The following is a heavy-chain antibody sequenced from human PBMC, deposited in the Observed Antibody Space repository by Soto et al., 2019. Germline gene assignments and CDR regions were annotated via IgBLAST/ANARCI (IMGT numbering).Heavy chain of an antibody. CDR2: ISNEVKSSNS. V-gene: IGHV3-72*01. Sequence: EVQLVESGGGLVQPGGSLRLSCAASGFTFSNYSMNWVRQAPGKGLEWVGGISNEVKSSNSQYAASVTGRFTSSRDDSKSTLYLQMNSLRAEDTAVYYCVRGAGLTANAHPYDLDVWGQGTTVTVSS. J-gene: IGHJ6*02. CDR3: VRGAGLTANAHPYDLDV. CDR1: GFTFSNYS. D-gene: IGHD2-2*01.